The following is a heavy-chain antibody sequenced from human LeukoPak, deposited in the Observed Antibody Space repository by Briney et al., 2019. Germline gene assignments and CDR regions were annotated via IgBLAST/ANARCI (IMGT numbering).Heavy chain of an antibody. Sequence: GASVKVSCKASGYTFTGYYMHWVRQAPGQGLEWMGWINPNSGGTNYAQKFQGRVTMTRDTSISTAYMELSRLRSDDTAVYYCARARFSSRNRDGYFDSWGEGTLVTVSS. J-gene: IGHJ4*02. CDR2: INPNSGGT. CDR1: GYTFTGYY. CDR3: ARARFSSRNRDGYFDS. D-gene: IGHD6-13*01. V-gene: IGHV1-2*02.